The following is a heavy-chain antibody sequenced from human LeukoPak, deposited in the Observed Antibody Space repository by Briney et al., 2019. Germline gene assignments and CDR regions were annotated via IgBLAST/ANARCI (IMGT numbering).Heavy chain of an antibody. V-gene: IGHV3-7*03. CDR3: GRSVAAPADY. Sequence: GGSLRLSCATSGFTLSNVWMSWVRQAPGKGLEWVGGIRGDGSVKFYLDSVKGRFTISRDNTNSVSLQMNNLKAEDTAVYYCGRSVAAPADYWGQGTLVIVSS. CDR2: IRGDGSVK. D-gene: IGHD6-6*01. J-gene: IGHJ4*02. CDR1: GFTLSNVW.